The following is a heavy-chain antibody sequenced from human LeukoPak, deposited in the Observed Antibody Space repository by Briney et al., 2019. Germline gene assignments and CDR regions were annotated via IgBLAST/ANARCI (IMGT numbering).Heavy chain of an antibody. CDR3: ARRGSYYSVYFDY. V-gene: IGHV4-38-2*02. J-gene: IGHJ4*02. Sequence: PSETLSLTCTVSGYSISSGYYWGWIRQPPGKGLEWIGSIYHSGSTYYNPSLKSRVTISVDTSKNQFSLKLSSVTAADTAVYYCARRGSYYSVYFDYWGQGTLVTVSS. CDR1: GYSISSGYY. D-gene: IGHD1-26*01. CDR2: IYHSGST.